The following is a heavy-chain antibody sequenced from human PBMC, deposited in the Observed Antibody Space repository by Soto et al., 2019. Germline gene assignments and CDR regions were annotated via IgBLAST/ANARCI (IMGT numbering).Heavy chain of an antibody. J-gene: IGHJ3*02. CDR1: GFTFSDYY. Sequence: QVQLVESGGGLVKPGGSLRLSCAASGFTFSDYYMNWIRQTPGKGLEWISYISAVGTTIYYVDSVKGRFPISRDNTKNSLYLQMNSLRAEDTAVYYCAKDRAGGAFDIWGPGTMVTVSS. D-gene: IGHD3-16*01. CDR2: ISAVGTTI. V-gene: IGHV3-11*01. CDR3: AKDRAGGAFDI.